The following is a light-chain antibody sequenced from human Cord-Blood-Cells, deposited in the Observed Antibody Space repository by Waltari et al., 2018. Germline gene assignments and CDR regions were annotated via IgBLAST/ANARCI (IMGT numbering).Light chain of an antibody. CDR2: EVS. CDR3: SSYAGSNNLV. Sequence: QSALTQPPSASGSPGQPVTTSCTGTSSDVGGHNYVSWYHQHPGKAPKLMIYEVSKRPSGVPDRFSGSKSGNTASLTVSGLQAEDEADYYCSSYAGSNNLVFGGGTKLTVL. J-gene: IGLJ2*01. CDR1: SSDVGGHNY. V-gene: IGLV2-8*01.